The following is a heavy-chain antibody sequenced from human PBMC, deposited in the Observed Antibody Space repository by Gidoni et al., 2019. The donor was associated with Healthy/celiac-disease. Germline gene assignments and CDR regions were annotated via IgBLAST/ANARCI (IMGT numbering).Heavy chain of an antibody. D-gene: IGHD2-15*01. J-gene: IGHJ2*01. CDR2: SSSSSSYT. V-gene: IGHV3-11*05. Sequence: QVQLVESVGGLVKPGGSLRLSCSAPGFPFGDYYMSWIRQAPGEGVEVVSYSSSSSSYTNDADSVKGRFTISRDNAKNSLYLQMNSRGAEDTAVYYWAREYCSGGSCYGWYFDLWGRGTLVTVSS. CDR3: AREYCSGGSCYGWYFDL. CDR1: GFPFGDYY.